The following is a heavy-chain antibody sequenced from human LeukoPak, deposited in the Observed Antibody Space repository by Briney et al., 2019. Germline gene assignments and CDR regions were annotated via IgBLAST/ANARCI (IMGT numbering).Heavy chain of an antibody. CDR3: ASGDSSSWFDY. CDR1: GGSFSGYY. V-gene: IGHV4-59*01. J-gene: IGHJ4*02. CDR2: IYYSGST. Sequence: SETLSLTCAVYGGSFSGYYWSWIRQPPGKGLEWIGYIYYSGSTNYNPSLKSRVTISVDTSKNQFSLKLSSVTAADTAVYYCASGDSSSWFDYWGQGTLVAVSS. D-gene: IGHD6-13*01.